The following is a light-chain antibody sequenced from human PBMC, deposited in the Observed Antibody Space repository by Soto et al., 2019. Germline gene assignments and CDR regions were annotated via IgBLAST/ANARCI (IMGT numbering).Light chain of an antibody. J-gene: IGKJ3*01. CDR3: QHYGSSVFT. Sequence: EIVLTQSPGTLSLSPGGRAALSCRASQSISADYLVWYQQKPGQAPRLLIYGGSSRATVIPDRFSGSGSGTDFTLTISSMAPEDVALYYWQHYGSSVFTFGPGTKVDIK. CDR2: GGS. V-gene: IGKV3-20*01. CDR1: QSISADY.